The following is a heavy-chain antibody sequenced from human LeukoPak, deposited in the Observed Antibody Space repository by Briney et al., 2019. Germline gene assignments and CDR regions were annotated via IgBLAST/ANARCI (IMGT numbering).Heavy chain of an antibody. Sequence: SETLSLTRAVYGGSFSGYYWSWIRQPPGKGLEWIGEINHSGSTNYNPSLKSRVTISVDTSKNQFSLKLSSVTAADTAVYYCARRRFSYSSSSDFDYWGQGTLVTVSS. J-gene: IGHJ4*02. D-gene: IGHD6-6*01. CDR2: INHSGST. CDR3: ARRRFSYSSSSDFDY. CDR1: GGSFSGYY. V-gene: IGHV4-34*01.